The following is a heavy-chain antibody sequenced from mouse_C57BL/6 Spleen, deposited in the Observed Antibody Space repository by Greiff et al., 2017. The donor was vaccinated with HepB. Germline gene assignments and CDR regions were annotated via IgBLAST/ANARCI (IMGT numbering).Heavy chain of an antibody. V-gene: IGHV3-8*01. D-gene: IGHD1-1*01. CDR3: ARAPLYYGSSYWYFDV. CDR2: ISYSGST. CDR1: GYSITSDY. Sequence: EVQRVESGPGLAKPSQTLSLTCSVTGYSITSDYWNWIRKFPGNKLEYMGYISYSGSTYYNPSLKSRISITRDTSKNQYYLQLNSVTTEDTATYYCARAPLYYGSSYWYFDVWGTGTTVTASS. J-gene: IGHJ1*03.